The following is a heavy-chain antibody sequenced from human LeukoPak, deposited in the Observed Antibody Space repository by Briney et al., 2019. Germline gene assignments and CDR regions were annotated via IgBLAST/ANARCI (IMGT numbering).Heavy chain of an antibody. CDR3: ARGWNTTPRSGFDI. CDR1: EFTISRYW. J-gene: IGHJ3*02. CDR2: INNDGSIT. D-gene: IGHD1/OR15-1a*01. V-gene: IGHV3-74*01. Sequence: GSLRLSCAASEFTISRYWMHWVRQAPGKGLVWVSNINNDGSITTYADSVKGRFTISRDNVKNTLFLQMNSLGAEDTALYYCARGWNTTPRSGFDIWGLGTMVTVSS.